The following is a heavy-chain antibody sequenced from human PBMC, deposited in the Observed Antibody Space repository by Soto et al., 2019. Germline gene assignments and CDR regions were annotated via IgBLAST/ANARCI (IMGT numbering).Heavy chain of an antibody. J-gene: IGHJ3*02. D-gene: IGHD3-22*01. CDR2: IYYSGST. CDR3: ARLAGPLYYYDSSGYSHDAFDI. V-gene: IGHV4-30-4*01. Sequence: TSETLSLTCTVSGGSISSGDYYWSWIRQPPGKGLEWIGYIYYSGSTYYNPSLKSRVTISVDTSKNQFSLKLSSVTAADTAVYYCARLAGPLYYYDSSGYSHDAFDIWGQGTMVT. CDR1: GGSISSGDYY.